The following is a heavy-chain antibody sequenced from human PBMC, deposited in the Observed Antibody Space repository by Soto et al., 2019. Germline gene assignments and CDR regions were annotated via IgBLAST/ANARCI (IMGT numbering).Heavy chain of an antibody. J-gene: IGHJ4*02. V-gene: IGHV4-59*08. Sequence: QVQLQESGPGLVKPSETLSLTCTVSGGSISSYYWSWIRQPPGKGLEWIGYIYYSGSTNYNPSLNNRVTISVDTSKNQFSLKLSSVTAADTAVYYCARTSNPTVTINFDYWGQGTLVTVSS. CDR3: ARTSNPTVTINFDY. D-gene: IGHD4-4*01. CDR2: IYYSGST. CDR1: GGSISSYY.